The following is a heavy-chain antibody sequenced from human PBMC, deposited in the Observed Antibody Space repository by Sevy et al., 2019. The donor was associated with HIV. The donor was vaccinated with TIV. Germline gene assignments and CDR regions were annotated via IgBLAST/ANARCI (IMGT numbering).Heavy chain of an antibody. D-gene: IGHD4-17*01. Sequence: GGSLRLSCAASGFTFSDHGMHWVRQAPGKGLDWVAAISYDGNNRYYADSVKGRFTISRDNSKNTLYLQMDSVRPEDTAVYYCAKEDYGGNLPNYFASWGQGTRVTGSS. J-gene: IGHJ4*02. CDR1: GFTFSDHG. CDR3: AKEDYGGNLPNYFAS. CDR2: ISYDGNNR. V-gene: IGHV3-30*18.